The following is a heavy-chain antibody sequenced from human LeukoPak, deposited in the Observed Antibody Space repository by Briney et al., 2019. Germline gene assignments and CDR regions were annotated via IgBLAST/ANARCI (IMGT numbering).Heavy chain of an antibody. CDR2: ISSSTTYI. Sequence: GGSLRLSCATSGFTFSSYILTWVRQAPGKGLEWVSSISSSTTYIYYADSVKGRFTISRDNAKNSLYLQMNSLRAEDTAVYYCARNGHYFDYAFDIWGQGTKVTVSS. CDR3: ARNGHYFDYAFDI. D-gene: IGHD3-22*01. CDR1: GFTFSSYI. J-gene: IGHJ3*02. V-gene: IGHV3-21*01.